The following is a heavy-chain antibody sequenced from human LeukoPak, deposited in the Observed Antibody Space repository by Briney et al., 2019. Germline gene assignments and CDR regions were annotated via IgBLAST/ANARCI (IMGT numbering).Heavy chain of an antibody. Sequence: GGSLRLSCAASGFTFSSYSMNWVRQAPGKGLEWVSSISSSSSYIYYADSVKGRFTISRDTAKTSLYLQMNSLRVEDTAVYYCARHLSGVSGYTYGRGIDYWGQGTLVTVSS. CDR1: GFTFSSYS. CDR2: ISSSSSYI. D-gene: IGHD5-18*01. CDR3: ARHLSGVSGYTYGRGIDY. J-gene: IGHJ4*02. V-gene: IGHV3-21*01.